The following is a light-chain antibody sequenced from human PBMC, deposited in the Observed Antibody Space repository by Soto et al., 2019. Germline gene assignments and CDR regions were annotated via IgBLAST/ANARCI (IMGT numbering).Light chain of an antibody. CDR1: QSISTL. Sequence: DIQMTQSPSSLSASVGYRVTLTCQASQSISTLLNWYQQNPGKAPKLLISDASTLRSGVPSRFSGSGSGTDFSLTISSLQPEDFATYYCQQTYTVPQTFGQGTKVDI. CDR3: QQTYTVPQT. CDR2: DAS. J-gene: IGKJ1*01. V-gene: IGKV1-39*01.